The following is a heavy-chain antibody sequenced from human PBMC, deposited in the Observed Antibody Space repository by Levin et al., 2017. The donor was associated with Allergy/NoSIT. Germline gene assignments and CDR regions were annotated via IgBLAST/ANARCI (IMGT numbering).Heavy chain of an antibody. CDR2: INPNTGDT. V-gene: IGHV1-2*06. CDR1: GYTFADYF. D-gene: IGHD5-12*01. CDR3: ARGGAYADNWFDT. J-gene: IGHJ5*02. Sequence: GGSLRLSCKTFGYTFADYFVHWVRQAPGQGLEWMGRINPNTGDTDFAQKFQARATLTKDTSISTAYMELSRLTSDDTAIYYCARGGAYADNWFDTWGQGTPVTVSS.